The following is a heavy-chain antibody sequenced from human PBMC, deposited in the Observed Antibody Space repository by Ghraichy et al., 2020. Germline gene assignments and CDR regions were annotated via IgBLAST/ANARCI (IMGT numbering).Heavy chain of an antibody. CDR2: ISAAGST. CDR1: GFTFNKYA. J-gene: IGHJ4*02. Sequence: GGSLRLSCAASGFTFNKYAMSWVRQAPGKGLEWVSGISAAGSTYYADSVKGRFSISRDNSKNTVSLELNSPRVEDTALYYCARDRESWGPNYFDSWGQGTLVTVAS. V-gene: IGHV3-23*01. CDR3: ARDRESWGPNYFDS. D-gene: IGHD3-16*01.